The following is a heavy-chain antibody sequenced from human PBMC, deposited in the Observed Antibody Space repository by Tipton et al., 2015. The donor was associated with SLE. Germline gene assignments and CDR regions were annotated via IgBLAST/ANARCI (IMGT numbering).Heavy chain of an antibody. CDR1: GYSISSGYY. J-gene: IGHJ6*02. CDR2: IYHSGST. V-gene: IGHV4-38-2*01. Sequence: TLSLTCAVSGYSISSGYYWGWIRQPPGKGLEWIGSIYHSGSTYYNPPLKSRVTISVDTSKNQLSLKLSSVTAADTAVYYCARALRGWNGGYYYYGMDVWGQGTTVTVSS. CDR3: ARALRGWNGGYYYYGMDV. D-gene: IGHD1-1*01.